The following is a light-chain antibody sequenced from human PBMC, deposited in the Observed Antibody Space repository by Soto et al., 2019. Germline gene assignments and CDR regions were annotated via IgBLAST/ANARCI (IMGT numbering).Light chain of an antibody. CDR3: QQYKTYSRT. Sequence: DIQMTPSPSTLSASVGARVTITCRASQSISPWLAWYQQKPGKAPKILIYKASSLESGVPSRFSGSDSGTEFTLTISSLQPDDFATYYCQQYKTYSRTFGQGTKLEIK. J-gene: IGKJ2*01. CDR1: QSISPW. V-gene: IGKV1-5*03. CDR2: KAS.